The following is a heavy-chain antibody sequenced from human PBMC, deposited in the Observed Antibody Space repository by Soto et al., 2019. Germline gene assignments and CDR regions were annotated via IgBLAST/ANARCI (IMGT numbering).Heavy chain of an antibody. Sequence: PSETLSLTCAVSGGSISSGGYSWSWIRQPPGKGLEWIGYIYHSGSTFYNPSLKSRVTISIDKSKNQFSLKLGSVTAADTAVYYCARVVVPRPIWGYNRSVPWDQGTLVTVSS. CDR2: IYHSGST. V-gene: IGHV4-30-2*01. J-gene: IGHJ5*01. D-gene: IGHD3-16*01. CDR3: ARVVVPRPIWGYNRSVP. CDR1: GGSISSGGYS.